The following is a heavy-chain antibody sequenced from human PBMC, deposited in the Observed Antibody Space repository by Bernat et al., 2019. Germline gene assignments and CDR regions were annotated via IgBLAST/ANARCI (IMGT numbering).Heavy chain of an antibody. D-gene: IGHD6-19*01. V-gene: IGHV4-4*02. CDR1: GGSIISSNW. Sequence: QVQLQESGPGLVKPSGTLSLTCDVSGGSIISSNWWSWVRQPPGKGLEWIGEIIHSGSTNYNPSLKSRVTMSVDKSKNQLSLKLSSVTAADTAMYYCARSRGGWPSMGYDYWGQGTLVTVSS. CDR2: IIHSGST. CDR3: ARSRGGWPSMGYDY. J-gene: IGHJ4*02.